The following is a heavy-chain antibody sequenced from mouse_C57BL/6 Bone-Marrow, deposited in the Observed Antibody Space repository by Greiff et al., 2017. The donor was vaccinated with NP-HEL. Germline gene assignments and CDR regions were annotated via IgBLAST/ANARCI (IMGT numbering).Heavy chain of an antibody. Sequence: VQLQQPGAELVKPGASVKLSCKASGYTFTSYWMHWVKQRPGQGLEWIGMIHPNSGSTNYNEKFKSKATLTVDKSSSTAYMQLSSLTSEDSAVYYCARDGIGSSYDYWGQGTTLTVSS. CDR1: GYTFTSYW. CDR2: IHPNSGST. V-gene: IGHV1-64*01. CDR3: ARDGIGSSYDY. J-gene: IGHJ2*01. D-gene: IGHD1-1*01.